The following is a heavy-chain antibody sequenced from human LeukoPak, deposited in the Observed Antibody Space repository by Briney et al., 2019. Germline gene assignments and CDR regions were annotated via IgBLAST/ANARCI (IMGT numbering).Heavy chain of an antibody. CDR2: INPSGGST. D-gene: IGHD3-22*01. J-gene: IGHJ2*01. CDR3: ARAIYDSSGYYRYFDL. Sequence: ASVKVSCKASGYTFTSYYMHWVRQAPGQGLEWMGIINPSGGSTSYAQKFQGRVTMTTDTSTSTAYMELRSLRSDDTAVYYCARAIYDSSGYYRYFDLWGRGTLVTVSS. V-gene: IGHV1-46*01. CDR1: GYTFTSYY.